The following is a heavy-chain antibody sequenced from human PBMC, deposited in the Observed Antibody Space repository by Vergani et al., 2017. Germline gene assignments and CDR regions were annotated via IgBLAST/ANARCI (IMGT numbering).Heavy chain of an antibody. Sequence: QVQLVQSGAEVKTPGASVKVSCKASGYTFTSYDINWVRQATGQGLEWMGWMNPNSGNTGYAQKFQGRVTMTRNTSISTAYMELSSLRSEDTAVYYCARGPAADYGFWSSYYRFCGFDPWGQGTMVTVSS. CDR2: MNPNSGNT. V-gene: IGHV1-8*01. D-gene: IGHD3-3*01. CDR3: ARGPAADYGFWSSYYRFCGFDP. J-gene: IGHJ3*01. CDR1: GYTFTSYD.